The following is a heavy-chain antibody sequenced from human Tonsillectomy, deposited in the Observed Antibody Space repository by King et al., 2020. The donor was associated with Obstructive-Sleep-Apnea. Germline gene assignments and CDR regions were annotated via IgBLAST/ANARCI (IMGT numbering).Heavy chain of an antibody. CDR2: ISGTGGST. CDR1: GFTFSTYA. CDR3: AKAFGIAVAGNWFDP. J-gene: IGHJ5*02. D-gene: IGHD6-19*01. V-gene: IGHV3-23*04. Sequence: VQLVESGEGLVQPGGSLRLSCAASGFTFSTYAMNWVRQAPGKGLDWVSGISGTGGSTYYADSVKGRFTISRDNSKNTLYLQMNSLRAEDTAVYYCAKAFGIAVAGNWFDPWGQGTLVTVSS.